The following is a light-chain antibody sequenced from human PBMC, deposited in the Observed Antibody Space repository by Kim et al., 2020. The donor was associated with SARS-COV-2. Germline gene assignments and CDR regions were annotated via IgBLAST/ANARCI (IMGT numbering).Light chain of an antibody. CDR1: SSDVGSHNL. CDR3: CSYARGSTYV. J-gene: IGLJ1*01. CDR2: EDI. V-gene: IGLV2-23*01. Sequence: GQSITISCTGTSSDVGSHNLVSWYQQHPGKAPKLMIYEDIKRPSGVSNRFSGSKSGSTASLTISGLQAEDEADYYCCSYARGSTYVFGTGTKVTVL.